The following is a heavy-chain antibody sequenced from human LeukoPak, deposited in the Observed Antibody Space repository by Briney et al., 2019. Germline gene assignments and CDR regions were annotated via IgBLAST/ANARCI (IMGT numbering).Heavy chain of an antibody. J-gene: IGHJ4*02. Sequence: GGSLRLSCAASGFTFSSYAMSWVRQAPGKGLEWVTFIRFDGSKEYYRDSVKGRFTISRDNSKNTLYLQMNSLRTEDTAVYYCAGDFDYWGQGTLVTVSS. V-gene: IGHV3-30*02. CDR2: IRFDGSKE. CDR3: AGDFDY. CDR1: GFTFSSYA.